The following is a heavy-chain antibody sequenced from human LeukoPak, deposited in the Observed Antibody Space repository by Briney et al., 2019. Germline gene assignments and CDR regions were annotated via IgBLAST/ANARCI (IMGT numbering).Heavy chain of an antibody. J-gene: IGHJ5*02. CDR3: ARHNRDYPHSWFDP. V-gene: IGHV4-59*08. CDR1: GGSISSYY. Sequence: SETLSLTCSVSGGSISSYYWSWIRQPPGKGLEWIGYIYYSGSANYNPSLKSRVTISVDTSKNQSSLKLTSVTAADTAVYYCARHNRDYPHSWFDPWGQGTLVTVSS. D-gene: IGHD4-17*01. CDR2: IYYSGSA.